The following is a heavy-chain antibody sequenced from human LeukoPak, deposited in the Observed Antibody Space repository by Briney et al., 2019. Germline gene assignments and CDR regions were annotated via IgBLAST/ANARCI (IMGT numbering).Heavy chain of an antibody. J-gene: IGHJ4*02. CDR1: GFTFSSYA. Sequence: GGSLRLSCAASGFTFSSYAMHWVRQAPGKGLEWVAVISYDGSNKYYADSVKGRFTISRDNSKNTLYLQMNSLRAEDTAVYYCARGPTKVAATALFDYWGQGTLVTVSS. V-gene: IGHV3-30*04. D-gene: IGHD2-15*01. CDR2: ISYDGSNK. CDR3: ARGPTKVAATALFDY.